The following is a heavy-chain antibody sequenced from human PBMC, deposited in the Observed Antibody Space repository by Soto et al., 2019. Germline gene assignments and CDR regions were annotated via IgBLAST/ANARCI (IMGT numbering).Heavy chain of an antibody. CDR3: VMVDNYVTPTPQDV. Sequence: QVQLVQSGDEVKKPGASVKVSCKASGYIFVNYGIAWVRQPPGQGLEWMGWISPYTGNTHSASKVQGRLTMTTDTSTSTAYMALGSLTADDTAVYYCVMVDNYVTPTPQDVWGQGTTVTVSS. CDR1: GYIFVNYG. V-gene: IGHV1-18*01. D-gene: IGHD3-16*01. CDR2: ISPYTGNT. J-gene: IGHJ6*02.